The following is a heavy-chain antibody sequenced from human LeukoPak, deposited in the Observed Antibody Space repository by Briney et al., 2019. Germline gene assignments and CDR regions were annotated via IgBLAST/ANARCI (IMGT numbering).Heavy chain of an antibody. D-gene: IGHD6-6*01. V-gene: IGHV4-30-4*08. J-gene: IGHJ4*02. Sequence: SETLSLTCTVSGGSISSGDYYWSWIRQPPGKGLEWIGDIYYSGSTYYNPSLKSRVTISVDSSKNQFSLKLSSVTAADTAVYYCARASEGQTDYWGQGTLVTVSS. CDR2: IYYSGST. CDR1: GGSISSGDYY. CDR3: ARASEGQTDY.